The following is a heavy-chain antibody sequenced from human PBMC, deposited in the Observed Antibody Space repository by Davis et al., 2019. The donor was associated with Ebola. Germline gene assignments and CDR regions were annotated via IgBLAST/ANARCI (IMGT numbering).Heavy chain of an antibody. J-gene: IGHJ6*02. V-gene: IGHV4-59*08. D-gene: IGHD2-2*02. CDR2: IYYSGST. CDR3: ARLADQLLYSLDYYYGMDV. CDR1: GGSISSYY. Sequence: SETLSLTCTVSGGSISSYYWSWIRQPPGKGLEWLGYIYYSGSTNYNPSLKSRVTLSVDTSKNQFSLKLRYVTAADTAVYYCARLADQLLYSLDYYYGMDVWGQGTTVTVSS.